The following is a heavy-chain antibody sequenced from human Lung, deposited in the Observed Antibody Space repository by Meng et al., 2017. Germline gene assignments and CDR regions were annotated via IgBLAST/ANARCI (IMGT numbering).Heavy chain of an antibody. V-gene: IGHV4-34*01. D-gene: IGHD4-11*01. CDR2: INHSGST. CDR1: GGSFSAYY. Sequence: LQQCGAGLLKPSATLSLACVVSGGSFSAYYWSWIRQPPGKGLEWIGEINHSGSTNYNPSLERRATISVDTSQNNLSLKLSSVTAADSAVYYCARGPTTMAHDFDYWGQGTLVTVSS. CDR3: ARGPTTMAHDFDY. J-gene: IGHJ4*02.